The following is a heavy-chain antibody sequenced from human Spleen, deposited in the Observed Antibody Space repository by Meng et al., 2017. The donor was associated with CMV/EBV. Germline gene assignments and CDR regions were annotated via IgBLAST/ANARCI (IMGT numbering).Heavy chain of an antibody. CDR2: MNHSGST. J-gene: IGHJ4*02. CDR1: GGSFSGYY. CDR3: ARGGRTGTTFPFDY. D-gene: IGHD1-1*01. V-gene: IGHV4-34*01. Sequence: AVYGGSFSGYYWSWIRQPPGKGLEWIGEMNHSGSTNYNPSLKSRVTISVDTSKNQFSLKLSSVTAADTAVYYCARGGRTGTTFPFDYWGQGTLVTVSS.